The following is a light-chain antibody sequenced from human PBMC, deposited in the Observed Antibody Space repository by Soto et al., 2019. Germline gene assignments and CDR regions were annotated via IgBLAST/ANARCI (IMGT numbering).Light chain of an antibody. J-gene: IGKJ2*02. CDR1: QSVSRW. CDR2: NAS. Sequence: QMTQSPSTLSASVGDRVTITCRASQSVSRWLDWYQQQPGRAPKVLIYNASTLESGVPSRFSGSGSGTEFTLTISSLEPDDFANYYCQQYDSYPCTFGQGTKVEIK. CDR3: QQYDSYPCT. V-gene: IGKV1-5*03.